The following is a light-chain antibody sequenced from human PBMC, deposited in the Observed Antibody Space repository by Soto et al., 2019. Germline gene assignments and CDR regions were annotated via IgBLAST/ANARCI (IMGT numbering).Light chain of an antibody. J-gene: IGLJ7*01. V-gene: IGLV2-14*01. CDR2: DVT. CDR1: SSDVGGYDY. Sequence: QSALTQPASVSGSPGQSITISCTGTSSDVGGYDYVSWYQQQPGKAPKLLIYDVTNRPSGVSNRFSCSKSGNTASLTISGLQDEDEADYYCSSYSSSGIPVFGGGTQLTVL. CDR3: SSYSSSGIPV.